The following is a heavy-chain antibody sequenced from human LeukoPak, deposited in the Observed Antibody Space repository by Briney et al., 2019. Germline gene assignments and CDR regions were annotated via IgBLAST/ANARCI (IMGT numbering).Heavy chain of an antibody. V-gene: IGHV3-21*04. CDR2: ISSSSSYI. D-gene: IGHD4-23*01. J-gene: IGHJ4*02. CDR3: ARRAGGYSHPYDY. Sequence: GGSLRLSCAASGFTFSSYSMNWVRQAPGKGLEWVSSISSSSSYIYYADSVKGRFTISRDNSKNTLYLQMNSLRAEDTAVYYCARRAGGYSHPYDYWGQGTLVTVSS. CDR1: GFTFSSYS.